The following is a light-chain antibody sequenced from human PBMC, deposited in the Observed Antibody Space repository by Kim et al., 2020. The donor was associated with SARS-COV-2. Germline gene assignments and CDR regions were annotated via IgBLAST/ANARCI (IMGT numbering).Light chain of an antibody. CDR3: QNYNSAPPWT. J-gene: IGKJ1*01. CDR1: QGISNY. V-gene: IGKV1-27*01. Sequence: DIQMTQSPSSLSASVGDRVTITCRASQGISNYLAWYQQKPGKAPKLLISVASTLQSGVPSRFSGSASGTDFTLTISSLQPEDVATYYCQNYNSAPPWTFGQGTKVDIK. CDR2: VAS.